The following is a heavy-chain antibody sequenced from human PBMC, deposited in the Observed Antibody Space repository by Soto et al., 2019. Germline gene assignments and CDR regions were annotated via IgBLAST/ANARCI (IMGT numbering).Heavy chain of an antibody. Sequence: GWSLRLSCAVSGFTFGNFAMTWVRQAPGKGLEWVSGISGSGGDTYYADSVKGRFTISRDNSKNTLYLQMSSLRADDTATFYCARTESSGWSTRYGMDVWGQGTTVTVSS. D-gene: IGHD6-19*01. CDR3: ARTESSGWSTRYGMDV. V-gene: IGHV3-23*01. CDR1: GFTFGNFA. CDR2: ISGSGGDT. J-gene: IGHJ6*02.